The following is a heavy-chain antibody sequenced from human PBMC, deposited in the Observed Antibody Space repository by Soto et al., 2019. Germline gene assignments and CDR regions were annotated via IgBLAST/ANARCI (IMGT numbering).Heavy chain of an antibody. D-gene: IGHD3-10*01. CDR1: AFSLSTIGMS. CDR2: IDWDDDK. J-gene: IGHJ5*02. Sequence: LVNPTHTLTLTCTLSAFSLSTIGMSVSWIRPPPGNALEWLALIDWDDDKYYSTSLKTRLNISKDTSKNQVVLTMTNMDPVDTATYYCARILAGRSGRYWFDPWGQGTLVTVSS. CDR3: ARILAGRSGRYWFDP. V-gene: IGHV2-70*01.